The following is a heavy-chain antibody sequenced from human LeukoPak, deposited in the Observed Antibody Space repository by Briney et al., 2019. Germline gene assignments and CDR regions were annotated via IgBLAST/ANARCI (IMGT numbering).Heavy chain of an antibody. J-gene: IGHJ3*02. CDR2: IKQDGSEK. Sequence: GGSLRLSCAASGFTFSSYWMSWVRQAPGKGLEWVANIKQDGSEKYYVDSVKGRFTISRDNAKNSLYLQMNSLRAEDTAVYYCARPPGDFWSGPGAFDIWGQGTMVTVSS. CDR3: ARPPGDFWSGPGAFDI. D-gene: IGHD3-3*01. CDR1: GFTFSSYW. V-gene: IGHV3-7*01.